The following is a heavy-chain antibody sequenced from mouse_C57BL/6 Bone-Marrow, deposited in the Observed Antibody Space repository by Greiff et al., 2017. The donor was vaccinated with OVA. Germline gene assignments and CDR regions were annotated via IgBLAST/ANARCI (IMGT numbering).Heavy chain of an antibody. D-gene: IGHD1-1*01. CDR3: ARLGYYGTFYWYFDV. V-gene: IGHV1-76*01. J-gene: IGHJ1*03. CDR2: IYPGSGNT. Sequence: VQLVESGAELVRPGASVKLSCKASGYTFTDYYINWVKQRPGQGLEWIARIYPGSGNTYYNEKFKGKATLTAEKSSSTAYMQLSILTSEDSAVYFCARLGYYGTFYWYFDVWGTGTTVTVSS. CDR1: GYTFTDYY.